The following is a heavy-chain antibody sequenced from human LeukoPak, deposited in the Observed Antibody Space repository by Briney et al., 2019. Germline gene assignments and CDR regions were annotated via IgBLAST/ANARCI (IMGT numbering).Heavy chain of an antibody. V-gene: IGHV4-39*01. CDR2: VYYSGST. J-gene: IGHJ5*02. D-gene: IGHD1-26*01. CDR1: GGSISSSSYY. CDR3: ARQRIVGAIFDRRPNWFDP. Sequence: PSETLSLTCTVSGGSISSSSYYWGWIRQPPGKGLEWIGSVYYSGSTYYNPSLKSRVTISVDTSKNQFSLKLSSVTAADTAVYYCARQRIVGAIFDRRPNWFDPWGQGTLVTVSS.